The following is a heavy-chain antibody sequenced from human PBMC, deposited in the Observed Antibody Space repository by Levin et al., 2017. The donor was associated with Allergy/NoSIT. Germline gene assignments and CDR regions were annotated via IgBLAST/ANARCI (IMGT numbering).Heavy chain of an antibody. J-gene: IGHJ3*02. CDR1: GYSFTSYW. CDR2: IYPGDSDT. CDR3: ARPKRELLHDAFDI. V-gene: IGHV5-51*01. Sequence: KVSCKGSGYSFTSYWIGWVRQMPGKGLEWMGIIYPGDSDTRYSPSFQGQVTISADKSISTAYLQWSSLKASDTAMYYCARPKRELLHDAFDIWGQGTMVTVSS. D-gene: IGHD1-26*01.